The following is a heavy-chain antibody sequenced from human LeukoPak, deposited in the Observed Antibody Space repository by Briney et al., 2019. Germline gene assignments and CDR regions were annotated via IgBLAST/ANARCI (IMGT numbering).Heavy chain of an antibody. V-gene: IGHV3-48*03. CDR3: ARAYSSGWYVGWFDP. CDR2: ISSSGSTI. J-gene: IGHJ5*02. Sequence: GGSLRLSCAASGFTFSSYEMNWVRQAPGKGLEWVSYISSSGSTIYYADSVKGRFTISRDNAKNSLYLQMNSLRAEDTAVYYCARAYSSGWYVGWFDPWGQGTLVTVSS. D-gene: IGHD6-19*01. CDR1: GFTFSSYE.